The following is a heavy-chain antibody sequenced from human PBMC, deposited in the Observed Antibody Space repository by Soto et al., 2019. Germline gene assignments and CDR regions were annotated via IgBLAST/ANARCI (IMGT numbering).Heavy chain of an antibody. CDR1: GGTFSSYA. CDR3: ARAPPYSGYDDDGPKFYYYYYGMDV. V-gene: IGHV1-69*13. D-gene: IGHD5-12*01. CDR2: IIPIFGTA. J-gene: IGHJ6*02. Sequence: GASVKVSCKASGGTFSSYAISWVRQAPGQGLEWMGGIIPIFGTANYAQKFQGRVTITADESTSTAYMELSSLRSEDTAVYYCARAPPYSGYDDDGPKFYYYYYGMDVWGQGTTVTVSS.